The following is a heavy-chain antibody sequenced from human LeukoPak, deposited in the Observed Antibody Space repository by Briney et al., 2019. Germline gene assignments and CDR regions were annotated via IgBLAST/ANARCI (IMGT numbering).Heavy chain of an antibody. D-gene: IGHD3-3*01. V-gene: IGHV3-11*06. Sequence: PGGSLTLSCAASGFIFSDYYMNWLRQAPGKGLEWISHISSSGSYTNYADSVKGRFTISRDNAKNSLYLQMNSLRGEDTAVYYCARNYLGCYYEDYWGQGTLVTVSS. CDR2: ISSSGSYT. CDR3: ARNYLGCYYEDY. CDR1: GFIFSDYY. J-gene: IGHJ4*02.